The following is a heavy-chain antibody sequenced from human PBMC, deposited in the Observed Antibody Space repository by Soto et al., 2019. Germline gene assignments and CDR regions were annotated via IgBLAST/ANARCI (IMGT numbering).Heavy chain of an antibody. CDR1: GYTFTSYG. V-gene: IGHV1-18*01. CDR2: ISAYNGNT. J-gene: IGHJ4*02. Sequence: ASVKVSCKASGYTFTSYGISWVRQAPGQGLEWMGWISAYNGNTNYAQKLQGRVTMTTDTSTSTAYMELRSLRSDDTAVYYCARDKAYCGGDCYSAAYWGQGTLVTVS. D-gene: IGHD2-21*02. CDR3: ARDKAYCGGDCYSAAY.